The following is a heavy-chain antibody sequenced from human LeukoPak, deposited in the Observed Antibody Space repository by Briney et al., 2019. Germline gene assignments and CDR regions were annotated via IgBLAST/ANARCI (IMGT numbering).Heavy chain of an antibody. D-gene: IGHD2-21*01. CDR1: GGSFSGSY. V-gene: IGHV4-59*08. Sequence: SETLSLTCAVYGGSFSGSYWSWIRQPPGEGLEWIGYIFYTGGSNHNPSFKSRVSISLDTSKDQISLKLYSVTAADTAVYYCARHRFASPLDSWGQGTLVTVSS. J-gene: IGHJ4*02. CDR2: IFYTGGS. CDR3: ARHRFASPLDS.